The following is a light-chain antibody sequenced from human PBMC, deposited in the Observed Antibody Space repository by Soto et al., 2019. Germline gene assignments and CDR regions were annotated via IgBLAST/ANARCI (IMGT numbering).Light chain of an antibody. CDR1: SSDVGSYNL. Sequence: QSALTQPASVSGSPGQSITISCTGTSSDVGSYNLVSWYQQHPGKAPKLMIYEVSKRPSGVSNRFSGSRSGNTASLTISGLQAVDEADYYCCSYAGRSTLVFGGGTKVTVL. CDR3: CSYAGRSTLV. CDR2: EVS. V-gene: IGLV2-23*02. J-gene: IGLJ3*02.